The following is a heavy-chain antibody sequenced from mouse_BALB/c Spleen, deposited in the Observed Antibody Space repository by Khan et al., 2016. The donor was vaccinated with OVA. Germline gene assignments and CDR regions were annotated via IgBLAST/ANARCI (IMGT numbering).Heavy chain of an antibody. Sequence: EVELVESGGGLVNPGGSLKLSCAASGFTFSSYAMSWVRQTPEKRLEWVATISSGDTYTYYPDSVKGRFTISRDNAKNTLYLQMSSLRSEDTAMXYCARPPITTVVATSYWFFDVWGAGTTVTVST. J-gene: IGHJ1*01. CDR3: ARPPITTVVATSYWFFDV. D-gene: IGHD1-1*01. CDR1: GFTFSSYA. V-gene: IGHV5-9-3*01. CDR2: ISSGDTYT.